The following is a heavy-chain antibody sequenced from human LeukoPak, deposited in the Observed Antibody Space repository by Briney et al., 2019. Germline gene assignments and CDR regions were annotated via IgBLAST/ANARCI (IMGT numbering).Heavy chain of an antibody. Sequence: GGSLRLSCAASGFTFDDYVMHWVRQAPGRGLEWASGISRDSANTGYADSVKGRFTISRDNAKNSLYLQMNSLTTEGTALYYCARDFCTGCNYYFYGMDVWGRGTTVTVSS. J-gene: IGHJ6*02. CDR2: ISRDSANT. V-gene: IGHV3-9*01. D-gene: IGHD2-2*01. CDR3: ARDFCTGCNYYFYGMDV. CDR1: GFTFDDYV.